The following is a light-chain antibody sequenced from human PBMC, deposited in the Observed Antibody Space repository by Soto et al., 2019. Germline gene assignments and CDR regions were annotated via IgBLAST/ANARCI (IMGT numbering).Light chain of an antibody. CDR2: DAS. Sequence: EIVLTQSPGTLSLSPGERATLSCRASQSIRNFLAWYQQKPGQAPRLLIYDASNRATGIPPRFSGSGSGTDFTLTISSLEPEDFAVYYCQQRGNWPQTFGQGTKVDIK. CDR1: QSIRNF. J-gene: IGKJ1*01. CDR3: QQRGNWPQT. V-gene: IGKV3-11*01.